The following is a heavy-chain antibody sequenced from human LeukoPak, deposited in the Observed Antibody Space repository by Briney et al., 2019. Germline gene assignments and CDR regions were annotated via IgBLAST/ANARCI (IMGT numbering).Heavy chain of an antibody. CDR2: ISSSSSYI. CDR1: GFTFSSYS. Sequence: GGSLRLSCAASGFTFSSYSMNWVRQAPGKGLEWVSSISSSSSYIYYADSVKGRFTISRDNVKNSLYLQMNSLRAEDTAVYYCARDSYYYDSSGKTGYYMDVWGKGTTVTVSS. V-gene: IGHV3-21*01. CDR3: ARDSYYYDSSGKTGYYMDV. D-gene: IGHD3-22*01. J-gene: IGHJ6*03.